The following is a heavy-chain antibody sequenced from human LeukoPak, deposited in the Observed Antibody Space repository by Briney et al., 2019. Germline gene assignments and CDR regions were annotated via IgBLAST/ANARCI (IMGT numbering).Heavy chain of an antibody. CDR3: AKDLRSGYDSPVDY. CDR2: SSGIGGST. Sequence: PGGSLRLSCAASGFTFSSYAMNWVRQAPGKGLEWVSGSSGIGGSTYYAHSVKGRFTTYRDNPKNTLYLQLNSLRVEGTAVYYCAKDLRSGYDSPVDYWGQGTLVTVSS. J-gene: IGHJ4*02. D-gene: IGHD5-12*01. CDR1: GFTFSSYA. V-gene: IGHV3-23*01.